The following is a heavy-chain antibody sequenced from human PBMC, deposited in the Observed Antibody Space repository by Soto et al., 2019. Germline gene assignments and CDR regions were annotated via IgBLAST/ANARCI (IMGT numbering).Heavy chain of an antibody. Sequence: ASVKVSSKASGYTFTSYGIGWVRQAPGQGLEWMGWISAYNGNTNYAQKLQGRVTMTTDTSTSTAYMELRSLRSDDTAVYYCARTGGGITIFGVVINSPSYYYYGMDVWGQGTTVTVSS. CDR3: ARTGGGITIFGVVINSPSYYYYGMDV. D-gene: IGHD3-3*01. CDR1: GYTFTSYG. CDR2: ISAYNGNT. V-gene: IGHV1-18*04. J-gene: IGHJ6*02.